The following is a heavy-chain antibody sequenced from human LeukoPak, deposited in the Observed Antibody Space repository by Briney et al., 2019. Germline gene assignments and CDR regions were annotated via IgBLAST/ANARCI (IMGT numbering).Heavy chain of an antibody. CDR1: GYTFTSYW. J-gene: IGHJ5*02. CDR3: ARRVGPNWFDP. Sequence: GESLKISCKVSGYTFTSYWIGWVRQMPGKGLEWMGIIYPGDSHTSYSPSFQGQVTISADKSISTAYLQWSSLKASDTAMYYCARRVGPNWFDPWGQGTLVTVSS. CDR2: IYPGDSHT. V-gene: IGHV5-51*01. D-gene: IGHD3-10*01.